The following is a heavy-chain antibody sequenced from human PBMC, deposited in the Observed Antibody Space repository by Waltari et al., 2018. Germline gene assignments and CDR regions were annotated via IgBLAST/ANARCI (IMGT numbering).Heavy chain of an antibody. J-gene: IGHJ4*02. V-gene: IGHV3-21*01. D-gene: IGHD1-7*01. CDR1: GFTFSSYS. CDR2: LSVRRCDI. Sequence: EVQLVESGGGLVKPGGSLRLSCSASGFTFSSYSMNWVRQAPGKGWGGVLSLSVRRCDIYSANSGKGQLTISGDNAKNSLYLQMNSLRAEETAVYYCARDLAARNYARHFDYWGQGTLVTVSS. CDR3: ARDLAARNYARHFDY.